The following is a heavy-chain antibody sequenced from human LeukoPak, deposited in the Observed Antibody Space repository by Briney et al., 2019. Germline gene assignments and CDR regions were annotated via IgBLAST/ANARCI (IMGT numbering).Heavy chain of an antibody. D-gene: IGHD3-22*01. V-gene: IGHV4-39*01. J-gene: IGHJ6*03. CDR3: ARYYYDSSGYAIYYYYMDV. CDR2: IYYSGST. Sequence: WIGSIYYSGSTYYNPSLKSRVTISVGTSKNQFSLKLTSLTAADTALYYCARYYYDSSGYAIYYYYMDVWGKGTTVTISS.